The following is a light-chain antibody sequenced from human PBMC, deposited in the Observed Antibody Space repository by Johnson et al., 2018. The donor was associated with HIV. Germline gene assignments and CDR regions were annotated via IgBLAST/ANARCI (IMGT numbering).Light chain of an antibody. CDR3: QSYDNALSGSKV. CDR2: GND. J-gene: IGLJ1*01. CDR1: SSNIGAGYD. Sequence: QFVLTQPPSVSGAPGQRVTISSTGSSSNIGAGYDVHWYQQFPGTAPKLLIYGNDNRPSGVPERFSGSKSGTSASLAITGLQAEDEADYYCQSYDNALSGSKVFGTGTEVTVL. V-gene: IGLV1-40*01.